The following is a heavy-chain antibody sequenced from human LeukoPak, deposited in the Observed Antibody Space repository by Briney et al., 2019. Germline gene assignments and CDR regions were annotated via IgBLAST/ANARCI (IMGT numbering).Heavy chain of an antibody. CDR3: ARDRGYFDN. V-gene: IGHV3-7*01. CDR1: GFTFSSYW. Sequence: PGGSLRLSCAASGFTFSSYWMSWVRQAPGKGLEWVANIKQDGSEKYYVDSVKGRFTISRDNAKNSVYLHMNSLRVEDTAVYYCARDRGYFDNWGQGTLVTVSS. J-gene: IGHJ4*02. CDR2: IKQDGSEK.